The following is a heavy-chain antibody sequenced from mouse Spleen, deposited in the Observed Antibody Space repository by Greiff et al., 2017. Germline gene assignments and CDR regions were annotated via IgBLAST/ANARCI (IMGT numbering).Heavy chain of an antibody. CDR1: GYTFTSYW. J-gene: IGHJ3*01. V-gene: IGHV1S81*02. Sequence: QLQQPGAELVKPGASVKLSCKASGYTFTSYWMHWVKQRPGQGLEWIGEINPSNGRTNYNEKFKSKATLTVDKSSSTAYMQLSSLTSEDSAVYYCASRGNSNWGQGTLVTVSA. CDR2: INPSNGRT. CDR3: ASRGNSN.